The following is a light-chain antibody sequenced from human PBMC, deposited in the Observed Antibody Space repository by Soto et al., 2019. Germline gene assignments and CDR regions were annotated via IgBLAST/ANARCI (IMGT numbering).Light chain of an antibody. CDR3: CSYAGSYTYVV. V-gene: IGLV2-11*01. CDR1: SSDVAAYIY. CDR2: DVS. J-gene: IGLJ2*01. Sequence: QSALTQPRSVSGSPGQSVTISCTGTSSDVAAYIYVSWYQQHPGKAPKLLICDVSRRPSGVPDRFSGSKSGNTASLTISGLQAEDEADYYCCSYAGSYTYVVFGGGTKLTVL.